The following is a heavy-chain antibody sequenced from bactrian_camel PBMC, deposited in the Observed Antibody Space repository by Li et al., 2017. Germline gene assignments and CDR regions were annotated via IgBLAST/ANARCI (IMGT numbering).Heavy chain of an antibody. V-gene: IGHV3S53*01. CDR3: KPDPVRKGSWCFGG. Sequence: VESGGGSVQAGGSLRLSCLYNHGGNCMGWFRQAPGKEREGVAAINASGGRTAYRNSVKGRFTISQDNAKRTGYLQMNSLKPEDTAMYYCKPDPVRKGSWCFGGWGQGTQVTVS. CDR1: NHGGNC. J-gene: IGHJ6*01. CDR2: INASGGRT. D-gene: IGHD6*01.